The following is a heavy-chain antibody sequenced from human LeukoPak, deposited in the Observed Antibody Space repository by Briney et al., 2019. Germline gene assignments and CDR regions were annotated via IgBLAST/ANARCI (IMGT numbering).Heavy chain of an antibody. V-gene: IGHV4-30-2*01. Sequence: PSETLSLTCTVSGGSISSGGYYWSWIRQPPGKGLEWIGYIYHSGSTYYNPSLKSRVTISVDTSKNQFSLKLSSVTAADTAVYYCARVVPAASYNWFDPWGQGTLVTVSS. J-gene: IGHJ5*02. CDR1: GGSISSGGYY. D-gene: IGHD2-2*01. CDR2: IYHSGST. CDR3: ARVVPAASYNWFDP.